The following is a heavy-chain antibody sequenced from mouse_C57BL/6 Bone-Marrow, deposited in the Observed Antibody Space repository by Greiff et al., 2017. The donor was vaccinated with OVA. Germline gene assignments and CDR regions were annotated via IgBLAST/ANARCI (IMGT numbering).Heavy chain of an antibody. D-gene: IGHD2-3*01. CDR2: ISDGGSYT. CDR1: GFTFSSYA. V-gene: IGHV5-4*01. CDR3: ARDRVYDGYYWFAY. Sequence: EVQVVESGGGLVKPGGSLKLSCAASGFTFSSYAMSWVRQTPEKRLEWVATISDGGSYTYYPDNVKGRFTISRDNAKNNLYLQMSHLKSEDTAMYYCARDRVYDGYYWFAYWGQGTLVTVSA. J-gene: IGHJ3*01.